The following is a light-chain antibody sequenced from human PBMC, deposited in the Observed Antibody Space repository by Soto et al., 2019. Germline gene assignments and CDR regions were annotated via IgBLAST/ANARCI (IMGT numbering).Light chain of an antibody. V-gene: IGKV1-5*03. CDR2: KAS. Sequence: IQMTQSPSTLSASVGDRVTFTCRASQTISTWLAWYQQKPGEAPKLLIYKASTLEVGVPSRFSASGSGTEFTLTINPRQPAYFATYYCQRYNSYPWTFGQGTKV. CDR1: QTISTW. J-gene: IGKJ1*01. CDR3: QRYNSYPWT.